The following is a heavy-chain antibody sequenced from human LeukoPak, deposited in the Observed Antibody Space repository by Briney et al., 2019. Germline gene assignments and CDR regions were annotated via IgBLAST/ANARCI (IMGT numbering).Heavy chain of an antibody. J-gene: IGHJ6*02. D-gene: IGHD3-16*01. V-gene: IGHV3-9*01. CDR3: ARAGGSRYYYAMDV. CDR1: GLTFDVYG. CDR2: LSWNSDSV. Sequence: GGSLRLSCAASGLTFDVYGMHWVRQAPGKGLEWVSGLSWNSDSVGYAESVKGRFTIFRDNAENSLYLQMNSLRAEDTAFYYCARAGGSRYYYAMDVWGQGTTVTVSS.